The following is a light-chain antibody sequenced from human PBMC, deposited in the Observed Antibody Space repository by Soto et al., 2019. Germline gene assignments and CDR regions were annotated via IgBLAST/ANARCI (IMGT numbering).Light chain of an antibody. CDR2: GAS. CDR3: QQYNSWTRT. J-gene: IGKJ1*01. V-gene: IGKV3D-15*01. Sequence: PGAIAALSCRASQNVETKYLAWYQFKPGQAPRIIIFGASGRATGIPDRFSGGGSGTEFTLTISSLQSEDFAVYYCQQYNSWTRTFGQGTKVDIK. CDR1: QNVETKY.